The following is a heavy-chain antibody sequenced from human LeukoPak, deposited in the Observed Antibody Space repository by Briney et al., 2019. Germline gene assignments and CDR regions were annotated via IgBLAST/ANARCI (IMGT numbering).Heavy chain of an antibody. CDR1: GGSISTSNYY. J-gene: IGHJ4*02. D-gene: IGHD6-6*01. V-gene: IGHV4-61*01. Sequence: SETLSLTCTVSGGSISTSNYYWSWIRQPPGKGLEWIGYIYYSGSTNYNPSLKSRVTISVDTSKNQFSLKLSSVTAADTAVYYCARHDYSSPYYFDYWGQGTLVTVSS. CDR3: ARHDYSSPYYFDY. CDR2: IYYSGST.